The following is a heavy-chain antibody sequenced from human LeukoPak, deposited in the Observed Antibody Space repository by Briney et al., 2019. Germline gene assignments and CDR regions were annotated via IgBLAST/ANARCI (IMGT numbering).Heavy chain of an antibody. V-gene: IGHV4-30-4*01. CDR3: ARYDTASVV. CDR2: IYYSGST. CDR1: GGSISSGDYY. D-gene: IGHD5-18*01. Sequence: TLSLTCTVSGGSISSGDYYWSWIRQPPGKGLEWIEYIYYSGSTYRNPSLKSQVTISVDTSKNQFSLKLNSVTAADTAVYYCARYDTASVVWGKGATVTVSS. J-gene: IGHJ6*04.